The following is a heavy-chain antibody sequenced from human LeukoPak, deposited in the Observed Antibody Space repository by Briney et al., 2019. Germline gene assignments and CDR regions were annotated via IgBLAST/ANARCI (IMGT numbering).Heavy chain of an antibody. CDR1: GFTFSSYA. CDR2: MRFDGSNK. D-gene: IGHD6-6*01. CDR3: AKADVQQLLHFDY. J-gene: IGHJ4*02. Sequence: PGGSLRLSCAASGFTFSSYAMSWVRQAPGKGLEWVAFMRFDGSNKFYADSVKGRFTISRDNSKNTLYLQMNSLRAEDTAVYYCAKADVQQLLHFDYWGQGTLVTVSS. V-gene: IGHV3-30*02.